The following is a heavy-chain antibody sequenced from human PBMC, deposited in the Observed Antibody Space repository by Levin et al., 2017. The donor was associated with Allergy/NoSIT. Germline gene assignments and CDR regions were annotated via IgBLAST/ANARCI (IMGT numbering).Heavy chain of an antibody. CDR1: GGSISSGGYY. V-gene: IGHV4-31*03. Sequence: SQTLSLTCTVSGGSISSGGYYWSWIRQHPEKGLEWIGYIYYSGSTYYNPSLKSRVIISVDTSKNQFSLKLSSVTAADTAVYYCARASGDDFRPIGYFDYWGQGTLVTVSS. CDR3: ARASGDDFRPIGYFDY. J-gene: IGHJ4*02. D-gene: IGHD2-21*02. CDR2: IYYSGST.